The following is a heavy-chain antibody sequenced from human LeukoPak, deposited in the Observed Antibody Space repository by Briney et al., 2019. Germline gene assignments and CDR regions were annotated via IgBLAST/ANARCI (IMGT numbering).Heavy chain of an antibody. CDR1: GGSISSGGYY. J-gene: IGHJ5*02. Sequence: PSQTLSLTRTVSGGSISSGGYYWSWIRQHPGTGLEWIGYIYYSGSTYYNPSLKSRVTISVDRSKNQFSLKLSSVTAADTAVYYCARARITMVQGVMVSSWFDPWGQGTLVTVSS. CDR3: ARARITMVQGVMVSSWFDP. CDR2: IYYSGST. V-gene: IGHV4-31*03. D-gene: IGHD3-10*01.